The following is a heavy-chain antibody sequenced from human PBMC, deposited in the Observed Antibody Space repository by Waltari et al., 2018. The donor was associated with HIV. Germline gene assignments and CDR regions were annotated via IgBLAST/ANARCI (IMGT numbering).Heavy chain of an antibody. J-gene: IGHJ3*01. CDR2: ITPTGDFM. CDR3: ARDAVTDDAFDL. CDR1: GFTVNDYF. V-gene: IGHV3-11*01. D-gene: IGHD6-19*01. Sequence: QVQLLESGGGLVMPAGYLRLSCAASGFTVNDYFMNWIRQAPGKGLEWISYITPTGDFMYYADSVRGRFTVSRDSAKNLLYLQVNSLTAEDTAVYYCARDAVTDDAFDLWGQGTMVTVSS.